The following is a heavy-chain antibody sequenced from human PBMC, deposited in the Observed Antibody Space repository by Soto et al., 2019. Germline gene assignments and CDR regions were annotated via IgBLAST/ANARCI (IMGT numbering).Heavy chain of an antibody. J-gene: IGHJ4*02. CDR3: ARERRGAGKAEL. CDR2: SYSGGNT. CDR1: GFTVSTSR. Sequence: DVQVVESGGGLVLPGGSLRLSCAASGFTVSTSRMSWFRQAPGKGLEWFSVSYSGGNTYYADSVKGRFTISRDNSQNTLYIHMNSLSAEDTAVYYCARERRGAGKAELWGQGTLVTVSS. V-gene: IGHV3-66*01. D-gene: IGHD6-13*01.